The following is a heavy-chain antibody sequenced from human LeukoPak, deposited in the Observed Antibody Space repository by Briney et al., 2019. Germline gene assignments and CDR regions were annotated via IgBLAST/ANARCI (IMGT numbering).Heavy chain of an antibody. CDR3: ARDDLRDEGFDV. CDR1: GFTFTNYN. J-gene: IGHJ3*01. V-gene: IGHV3-21*04. CDR2: ISTSSVYK. Sequence: GGSLRLSCSASGFTFTNYNMSWVRQAPGKGLEWVSSISTSSVYKHYADSVKGRFTISRDSATNSVYLQMNSLRAEDMAFYYCARDDLRDEGFDVWGQGTMVTVSS.